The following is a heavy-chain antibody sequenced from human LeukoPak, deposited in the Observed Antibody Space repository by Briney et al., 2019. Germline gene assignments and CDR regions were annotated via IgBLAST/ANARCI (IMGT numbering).Heavy chain of an antibody. CDR1: GYTFTSYY. CDR3: AKDLMQMTTVTTVADAFDI. D-gene: IGHD4-11*01. Sequence: ASVKVSCKASGYTFTSYYMHWVRQAPGQGLEWMGIINPSGGSTSYAQKFQGRVTMTRDMSTSTVYTELSSLRSEDTAVYYCAKDLMQMTTVTTVADAFDIWGQGTMVTVSS. CDR2: INPSGGST. V-gene: IGHV1-46*01. J-gene: IGHJ3*02.